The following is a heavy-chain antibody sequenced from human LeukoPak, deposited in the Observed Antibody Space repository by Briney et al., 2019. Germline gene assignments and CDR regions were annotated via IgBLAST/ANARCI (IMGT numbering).Heavy chain of an antibody. V-gene: IGHV3-23*01. CDR1: GFTMSTNA. D-gene: IGHD5-24*01. CDR3: AKDIWRWAFDT. CDR2: IEGSVDKT. Sequence: GSLRLSCAGSGFTMSTNAMSWVRQAPGKGLEWVSAIEGSVDKTHYADSVKGRFTISRDNSMNTLYLQMNSLRSEDTAIYFCAKDIWRWAFDTWGQGTMVTVSS. J-gene: IGHJ3*02.